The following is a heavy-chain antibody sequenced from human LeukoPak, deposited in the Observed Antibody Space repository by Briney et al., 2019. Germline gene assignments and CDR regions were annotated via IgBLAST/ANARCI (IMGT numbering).Heavy chain of an antibody. CDR3: ARERRINMVRGLMMGAFDI. V-gene: IGHV4-59*01. J-gene: IGHJ3*02. Sequence: SETLSLTCTVSGGSISSYYWSWIRQPPGKGLEWIGFIYFIGSPNYSPSLKSRVTISVDTSKNQFSLKLTSVGAADTAVYYCARERRINMVRGLMMGAFDIWGQGTIVTVSS. CDR1: GGSISSYY. CDR2: IYFIGSP. D-gene: IGHD3-10*01.